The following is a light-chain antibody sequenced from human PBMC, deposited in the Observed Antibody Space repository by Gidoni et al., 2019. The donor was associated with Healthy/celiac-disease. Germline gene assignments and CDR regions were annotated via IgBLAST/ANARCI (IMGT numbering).Light chain of an antibody. CDR1: KLGDKY. CDR3: QAWDSSSWKYV. V-gene: IGLV3-1*01. CDR2: QDS. J-gene: IGLJ1*01. Sequence: SYELTQPPSVSVSPGQTASITCSGDKLGDKYACWYQQKPGQSPVLVIYQDSKRPSGIPERFSGSNSGNTATLTISGTQAMDEADYYCQAWDSSSWKYVFGTGTKVTVL.